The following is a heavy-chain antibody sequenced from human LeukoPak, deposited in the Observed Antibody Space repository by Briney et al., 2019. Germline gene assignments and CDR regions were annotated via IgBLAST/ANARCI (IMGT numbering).Heavy chain of an antibody. CDR3: CGGSSSQRPLDY. Sequence: SETLSLTCAVYGGSFSGYYWSWIRQHPGKGLEWIGYIYYSGSTYYNPSLKSRVTISVDTSKNQFSLKLSSVTAADTAVYYCCGGSSSQRPLDYWGQGTLVTVSS. CDR1: GGSFSGYY. J-gene: IGHJ4*02. D-gene: IGHD6-6*01. CDR2: IYYSGST. V-gene: IGHV4-31*11.